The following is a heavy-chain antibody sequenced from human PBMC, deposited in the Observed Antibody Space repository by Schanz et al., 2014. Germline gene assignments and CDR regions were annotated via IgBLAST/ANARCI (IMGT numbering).Heavy chain of an antibody. J-gene: IGHJ4*02. D-gene: IGHD1-26*01. Sequence: CAASCFTFSLYIMNCVRHAPGKGLEWVSSISSSSSYIYYADSVKGRFTISRDNAKNSLYLQMNSLRAEDTSVYYCARLVGATYTPFVDYRGQGTLVDVSP. CDR3: ARLVGATYTPFVDY. CDR1: CFTFSLYI. CDR2: ISSSSSYI. V-gene: IGHV3-21*01.